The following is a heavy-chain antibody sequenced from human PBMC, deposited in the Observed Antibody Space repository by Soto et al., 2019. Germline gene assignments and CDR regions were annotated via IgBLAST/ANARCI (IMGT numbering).Heavy chain of an antibody. CDR2: IDSDGSST. CDR3: ARLQSYDFWSGLEFYYYGMDV. V-gene: IGHV3-74*01. D-gene: IGHD3-3*01. J-gene: IGHJ6*02. Sequence: EVQLVESGGGLVQPGGSLRLSCAASGFTFSSHWMHWVRQSPGKGLLWVSRIDSDGSSTSYADSVKGRFTISRDNAKNTLYLQMNSLRADDTAVYYCARLQSYDFWSGLEFYYYGMDVWGQGTTVTVSS. CDR1: GFTFSSHW.